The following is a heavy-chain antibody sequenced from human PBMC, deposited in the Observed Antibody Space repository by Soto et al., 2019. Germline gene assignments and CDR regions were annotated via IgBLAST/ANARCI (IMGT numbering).Heavy chain of an antibody. D-gene: IGHD3-22*01. CDR3: ARDSHYYDSSGYYLDAFDI. CDR1: GDTFTGDY. V-gene: IGHV1-2*04. Sequence: DSVKVSCKASGDTFTGDYMHWVRQAPGQGLEWMGWINPNSGGTNYAQKFQGWVTMTRDASISTAYMELSRLRSDDTAVYYCARDSHYYDSSGYYLDAFDIWGQGTMV. J-gene: IGHJ3*02. CDR2: INPNSGGT.